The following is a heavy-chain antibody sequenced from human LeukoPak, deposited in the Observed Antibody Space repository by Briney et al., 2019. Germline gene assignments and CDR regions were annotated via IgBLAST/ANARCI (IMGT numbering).Heavy chain of an antibody. J-gene: IGHJ4*02. CDR1: GFTFDDYG. D-gene: IGHD2-15*01. CDR2: ISGSGGIT. V-gene: IGHV3-23*01. CDR3: AKHSPEGYFDY. Sequence: PGGSLRLSCAASGFTFDDYGMSWVRQAPGKEVEWVSAISGSGGITHYADSVKGRFTISRDNSKDTLYLQVNSLRADDTAVYYCAKHSPEGYFDYWGQGALVTVSS.